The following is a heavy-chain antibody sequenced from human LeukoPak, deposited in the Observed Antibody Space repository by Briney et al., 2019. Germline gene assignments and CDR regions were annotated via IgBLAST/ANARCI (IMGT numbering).Heavy chain of an antibody. J-gene: IGHJ4*02. CDR1: GFTFSSYA. V-gene: IGHV3-21*01. CDR2: ISGSGDTT. Sequence: PGGSLRLSCAASGFTFSSYAMDWVRQAPGKGLEWVSAISGSGDTTYYADSVKGRFTISRDNAKNSLYLQMNSLRAEDTAVYYCASLGGATGYWGQGTLVTVSS. CDR3: ASLGGATGY. D-gene: IGHD1-26*01.